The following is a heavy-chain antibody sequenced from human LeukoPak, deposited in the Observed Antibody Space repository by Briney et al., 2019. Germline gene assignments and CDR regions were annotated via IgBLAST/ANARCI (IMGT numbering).Heavy chain of an antibody. Sequence: SETLSLTRTVSGGFISGYYWSWIRQPAGKGLEWIGRIYTSGSTNYNPSLKSRVTMSVDTSKNQFSLKLSSVTAADTAVYYCARHLRKWEFKEPFDIWGQGTMVTVSS. CDR1: GGFISGYY. CDR2: IYTSGST. J-gene: IGHJ3*02. CDR3: ARHLRKWEFKEPFDI. D-gene: IGHD3-10*01. V-gene: IGHV4-4*07.